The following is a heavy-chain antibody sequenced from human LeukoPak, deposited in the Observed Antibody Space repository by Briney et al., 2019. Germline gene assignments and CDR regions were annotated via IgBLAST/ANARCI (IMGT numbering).Heavy chain of an antibody. CDR2: INHSGST. CDR1: GGSFSGYY. D-gene: IGHD3-10*01. Sequence: PSETLSLTCAVYGGSFSGYYWSWIRQPPGKGLEWIGEINHSGSTNYNPSLKSRVTISVDTSKNQFSLKLSSVTAADTAVYYCARRRGLLWFGELHDAFDIWGQGTMVTVSS. J-gene: IGHJ3*02. V-gene: IGHV4-34*01. CDR3: ARRRGLLWFGELHDAFDI.